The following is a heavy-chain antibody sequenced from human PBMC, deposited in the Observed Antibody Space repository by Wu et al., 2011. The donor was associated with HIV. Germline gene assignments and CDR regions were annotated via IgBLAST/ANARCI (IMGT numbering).Heavy chain of an antibody. CDR2: HPXLWYT. D-gene: IGHD5-24*01. CDR1: GATSAAML. V-gene: IGHV1-69*06. CDR3: ALTKGGMATTEEFDP. J-gene: IGHJ5*02. Sequence: SGAEVKKPGSSVKVSCKASGATSAAMLSTGCDRPLDKGLSGWRDHPXLWYTNYAQKFQDRVTITADKSTSTAYMELSSLRSEDTAVYYCALTKGGMATTEEFDPWGQGTLVTVSS.